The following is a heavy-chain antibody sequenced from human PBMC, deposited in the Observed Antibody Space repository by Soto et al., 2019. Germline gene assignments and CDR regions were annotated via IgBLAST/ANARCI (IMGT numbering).Heavy chain of an antibody. CDR2: ISAYNGNT. V-gene: IGHV1-18*01. Sequence: ASVKASCRASGYTFTSWGTSWVRQAPGQGLEWMGWISAYNGNTNYAQKLQGRVTMTTDTSTSTAYMELRSLRSDDTAVYYCARDGSSGPKGFDPWGQGTLVTVSS. D-gene: IGHD6-19*01. CDR1: GYTFTSWG. CDR3: ARDGSSGPKGFDP. J-gene: IGHJ5*02.